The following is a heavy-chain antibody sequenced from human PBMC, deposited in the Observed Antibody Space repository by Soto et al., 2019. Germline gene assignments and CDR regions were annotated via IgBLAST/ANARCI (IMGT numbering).Heavy chain of an antibody. V-gene: IGHV1-69*04. CDR3: ARDYNSSPWYFDL. CDR1: GGTFSSYT. D-gene: IGHD1-1*01. CDR2: IIPILGIA. J-gene: IGHJ2*01. Sequence: GDSVKVYCKASGGTFSSYTLNWVRQAPGQGLEWMGRIIPILGIANYAQKFQGRVTITADKSMSTAYMELSSLRSEDTAVYYCARDYNSSPWYFDLWGRGTLVTVSS.